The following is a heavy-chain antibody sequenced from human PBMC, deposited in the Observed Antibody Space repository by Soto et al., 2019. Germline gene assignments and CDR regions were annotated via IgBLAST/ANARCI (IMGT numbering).Heavy chain of an antibody. J-gene: IGHJ6*02. D-gene: IGHD6-19*01. CDR2: IDPSDSYT. Sequence: GESLKISCKGSGYSFTSYWISWVRQMPGKGLEWMGRIDPSDSYTNYSPSFQGHVTISADKSISTAYLQWSSLKASDTAMYYCASGSIAVAGTLYYYYGMDVWGQGTTVTVS. V-gene: IGHV5-10-1*01. CDR1: GYSFTSYW. CDR3: ASGSIAVAGTLYYYYGMDV.